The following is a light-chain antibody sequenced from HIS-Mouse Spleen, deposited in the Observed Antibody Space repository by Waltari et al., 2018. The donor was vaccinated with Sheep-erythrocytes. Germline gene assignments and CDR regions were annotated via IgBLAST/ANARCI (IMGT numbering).Light chain of an antibody. Sequence: SYELTQPPSVSVSPGQTASITCPGATLGDKYAVWYQQKPGQSPVLVIYQDSKRPSGIPERFSGSNSGNTATLTISGTQAMDEADYYCQAWDSSTVVFGGGTKLTVL. J-gene: IGLJ2*01. CDR2: QDS. CDR1: TLGDKY. CDR3: QAWDSSTVV. V-gene: IGLV3-1*01.